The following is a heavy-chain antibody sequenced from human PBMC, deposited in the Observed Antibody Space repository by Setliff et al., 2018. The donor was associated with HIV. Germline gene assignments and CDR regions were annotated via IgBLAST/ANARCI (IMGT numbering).Heavy chain of an antibody. V-gene: IGHV4-39*07. CDR1: GGSITSSTYY. CDR2: IFYSVST. D-gene: IGHD3-22*01. J-gene: IGHJ4*02. Sequence: SETLSLTCTVSGGSITSSTYYWDWIRQPPGKGMEWIGSIFYSVSTYYNPSVKSRVTISIDTSKNQISLRLSSVTAADTAVYYCARDHKYYYDSSGLDYWGQGTLVTVSS. CDR3: ARDHKYYYDSSGLDY.